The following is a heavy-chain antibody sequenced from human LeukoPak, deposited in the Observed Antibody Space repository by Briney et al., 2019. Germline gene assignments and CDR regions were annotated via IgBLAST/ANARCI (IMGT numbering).Heavy chain of an antibody. J-gene: IGHJ6*03. Sequence: GGSLRLSCAVSGFTFNSYTMSWVRQAPGKGLEWVAAISVSGGSTYYADSVKGRFTISRDNPKNTLYLQMNSLRAEDTAVYYCARAAAQPYYYYYMDVWGKGTTVTVSS. CDR3: ARAAAQPYYYYYMDV. CDR2: ISVSGGST. CDR1: GFTFNSYT. V-gene: IGHV3-23*01. D-gene: IGHD6-13*01.